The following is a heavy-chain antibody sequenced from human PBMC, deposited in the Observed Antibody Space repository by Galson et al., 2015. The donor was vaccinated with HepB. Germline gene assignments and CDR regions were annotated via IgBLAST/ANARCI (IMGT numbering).Heavy chain of an antibody. D-gene: IGHD5-24*01. CDR3: ARGLFVWQLDGGDYFDY. CDR1: GFTFSSYG. CDR2: IWYDGSNK. V-gene: IGHV3-33*08. Sequence: SLRLSCAASGFTFSSYGMHWVRQAPGKGLEWVAVIWYDGSNKYYADSVKGRFTISRDNSKNTLYLQMNSLRAEDTAVYYCARGLFVWQLDGGDYFDYWGQGTLVTVSS. J-gene: IGHJ4*02.